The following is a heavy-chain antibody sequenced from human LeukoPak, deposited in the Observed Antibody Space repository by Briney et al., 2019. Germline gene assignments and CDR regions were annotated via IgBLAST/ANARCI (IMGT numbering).Heavy chain of an antibody. V-gene: IGHV4-34*01. J-gene: IGHJ5*02. D-gene: IGHD5-18*01. Sequence: SETLSLTCAVYGGSFSGYYWSWIRQPPGKGLEWIGEINHSGSTNYNPSLKSRVTISADMSKNQFSLKLSSVTAADTAVYYCARAHGYSYGYGTPFDPWGQGTLVTVSS. CDR1: GGSFSGYY. CDR2: INHSGST. CDR3: ARAHGYSYGYGTPFDP.